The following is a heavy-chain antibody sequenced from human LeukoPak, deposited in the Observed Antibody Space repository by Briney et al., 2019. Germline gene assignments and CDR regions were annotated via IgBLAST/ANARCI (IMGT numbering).Heavy chain of an antibody. J-gene: IGHJ4*02. Sequence: ASVKVSCKASGYTFTSYGISWVRQAPGQGLEWMGWISAYNGNTNYAQKLQGRVTMTTDTSTSTAYVELRSLRSDDTAVYYCARDIVVVVAAAILWDYWGQGTLVTVSS. V-gene: IGHV1-18*01. D-gene: IGHD2-15*01. CDR3: ARDIVVVVAAAILWDY. CDR2: ISAYNGNT. CDR1: GYTFTSYG.